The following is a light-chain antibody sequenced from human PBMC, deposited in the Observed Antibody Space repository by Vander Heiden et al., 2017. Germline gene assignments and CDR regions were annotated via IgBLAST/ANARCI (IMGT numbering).Light chain of an antibody. CDR3: QQYDNIPLT. Sequence: IQMSQSPSSLSASIGDRVTITCQASQDISNYLNWYQQKPGKAPKLLIYDASNLETGVPARFSGSGSGTDLTFTISSLQPEDIATYYCQQYDNIPLTFGGGTKVEIK. CDR2: DAS. V-gene: IGKV1-33*01. J-gene: IGKJ4*01. CDR1: QDISNY.